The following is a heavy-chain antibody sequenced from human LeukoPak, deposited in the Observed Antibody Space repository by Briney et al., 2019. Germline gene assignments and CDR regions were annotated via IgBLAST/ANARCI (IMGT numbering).Heavy chain of an antibody. J-gene: IGHJ3*02. D-gene: IGHD3-22*01. Sequence: SETLSLTCTVSGGSTSNYDWSWIRQPAGKGLEWIGRIYTSGSTNYNPSLKSRVTMSEDTSKKQFSLKLSSVTAADTAVYYCARDYYDSSGYYYFDIWGQGTMVTVSS. CDR2: IYTSGST. CDR3: ARDYYDSSGYYYFDI. V-gene: IGHV4-4*07. CDR1: GGSTSNYD.